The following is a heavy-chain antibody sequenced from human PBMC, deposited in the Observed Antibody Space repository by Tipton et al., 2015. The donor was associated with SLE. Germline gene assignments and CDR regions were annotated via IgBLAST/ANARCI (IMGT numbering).Heavy chain of an antibody. V-gene: IGHV4-39*01. D-gene: IGHD3-3*01. CDR2: IYYTGDT. CDR3: ARLGYDFWSGYYSPGYFDY. Sequence: TLSLTCTVSGGSISSSSYYWGWIRQPPGKGLEWIGSIYYTGDTYYNPSLKGRVTISGDTSKNQFSLKLTSVTAADTAVYYCARLGYDFWSGYYSPGYFDYWGQGTLVTVSS. CDR1: GGSISSSSYY. J-gene: IGHJ4*02.